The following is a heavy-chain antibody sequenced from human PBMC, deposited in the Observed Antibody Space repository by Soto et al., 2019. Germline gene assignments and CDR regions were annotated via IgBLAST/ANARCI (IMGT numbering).Heavy chain of an antibody. Sequence: SVKVSCKASGGTFSSYRINWVRQAPGQGLEWVGGIVPIRRTADYAQTFQGRVSITADESARTSYMELRSLRSQDTAVYYCARVPPSIAAAGSPGGYWGQGTLVTVSS. D-gene: IGHD6-13*01. J-gene: IGHJ4*02. CDR1: GGTFSSYR. CDR3: ARVPPSIAAAGSPGGY. CDR2: IVPIRRTA. V-gene: IGHV1-69*13.